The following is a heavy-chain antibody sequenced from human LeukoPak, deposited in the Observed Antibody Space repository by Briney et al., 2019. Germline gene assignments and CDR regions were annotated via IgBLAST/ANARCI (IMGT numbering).Heavy chain of an antibody. D-gene: IGHD6-19*01. Sequence: PSETLSLTCAVSGGSISSYYWSWIRQPPGKGLEWIGYIYYSGSTNYNPSLKSRVTISVDTSKYQFSLNLSCVTAADMAVYYCARDIAVAGIGWFDPWGQGTLVTVSS. CDR2: IYYSGST. CDR3: ARDIAVAGIGWFDP. J-gene: IGHJ5*02. CDR1: GGSISSYY. V-gene: IGHV4-59*01.